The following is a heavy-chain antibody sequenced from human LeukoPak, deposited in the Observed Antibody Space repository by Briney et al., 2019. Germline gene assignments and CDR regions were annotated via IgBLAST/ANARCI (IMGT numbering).Heavy chain of an antibody. D-gene: IGHD2-2*02. CDR1: GFTFSSYV. V-gene: IGHV3-23*01. Sequence: GGSLRLSCAASGFTFSSYVMSWVRQAPGKGLEWVSALTSSGDTTYYGDSVKGRFTISRDNAKNSLYLQMNSLRAEDTAVYYCASSPYCSSTSCYKVWGYYFDYWGQGTLVTVSS. CDR2: LTSSGDTT. J-gene: IGHJ4*02. CDR3: ASSPYCSSTSCYKVWGYYFDY.